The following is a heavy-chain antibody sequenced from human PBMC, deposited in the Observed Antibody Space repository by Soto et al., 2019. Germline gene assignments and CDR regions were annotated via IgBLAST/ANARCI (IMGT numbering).Heavy chain of an antibody. CDR3: ARGSLFATPTPLNYYYGMDV. D-gene: IGHD3-10*02. V-gene: IGHV3-30-3*01. Sequence: SLRLSCAASGFTFSSYAMHWVRQAPGKGLEWVAVISYDGSNKYYADSVKGRFTISRDNSKNTLYLQMNSLRAEDTAVYYCARGSLFATPTPLNYYYGMDVWGQGTTVTVSS. CDR2: ISYDGSNK. J-gene: IGHJ6*02. CDR1: GFTFSSYA.